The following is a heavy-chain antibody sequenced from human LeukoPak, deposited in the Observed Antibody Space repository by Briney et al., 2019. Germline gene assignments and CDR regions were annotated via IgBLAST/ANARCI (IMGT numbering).Heavy chain of an antibody. D-gene: IGHD3-10*01. J-gene: IGHJ6*03. V-gene: IGHV4-4*07. CDR3: ARMPPVRGVRNFYFYYYVDV. CDR1: GASIDGYY. Sequence: SETLSLTCTVSGASIDGYYWSWIRQPAGQSPEWIGRIHTSGTTNYNPAFTSRVIMSVDTSDKQFSLNVSSVTAADTAVYYCARMPPVRGVRNFYFYYYVDVWGRGTTVTVSS. CDR2: IHTSGTT.